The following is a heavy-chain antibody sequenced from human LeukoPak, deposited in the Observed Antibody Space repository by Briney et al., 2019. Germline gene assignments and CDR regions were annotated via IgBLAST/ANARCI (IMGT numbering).Heavy chain of an antibody. CDR3: ARADGMRGGWYQGAFDY. V-gene: IGHV4-34*01. Sequence: SETLSLTCAVYGGSFSGYYWSWIRQPPGKWLEWIGEINHSGSTNYNPSLKSRVTISVDTSKNQFSLKLSSVTAADTAVYYCARADGMRGGWYQGAFDYWGQGTLVTVSS. CDR2: INHSGST. D-gene: IGHD6-19*01. CDR1: GGSFSGYY. J-gene: IGHJ4*02.